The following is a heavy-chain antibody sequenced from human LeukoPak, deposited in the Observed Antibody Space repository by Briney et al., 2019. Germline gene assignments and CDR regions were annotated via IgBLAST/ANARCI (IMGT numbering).Heavy chain of an antibody. CDR2: IYYSGST. D-gene: IGHD2-15*01. V-gene: IGHV4-31*03. Sequence: PSQTLSLTRTVSGGSISSGGYYWSWIRQHPGKGLEWIGYIYYSGSTYYNPSLKSRVTISVDTSKNQFSLKLSSVTAADTAVYYCARDGLSGRYYYMDVWGKGTTVTVSS. CDR1: GGSISSGGYY. CDR3: ARDGLSGRYYYMDV. J-gene: IGHJ6*03.